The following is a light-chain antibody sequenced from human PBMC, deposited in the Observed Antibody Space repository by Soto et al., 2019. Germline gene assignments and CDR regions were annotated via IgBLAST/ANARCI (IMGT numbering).Light chain of an antibody. Sequence: QAVVTQPPSVSGAPGQRVTISCTGSSSNIGAGYDVHWYQQLPGTAPNLLIYGNSNRPSGVPDRFSGSKSGTSASLAITGFQAEDEADYYCQSYDSSLSGSVFGGGTKLTV. CDR1: SSNIGAGYD. CDR2: GNS. J-gene: IGLJ3*02. CDR3: QSYDSSLSGSV. V-gene: IGLV1-40*01.